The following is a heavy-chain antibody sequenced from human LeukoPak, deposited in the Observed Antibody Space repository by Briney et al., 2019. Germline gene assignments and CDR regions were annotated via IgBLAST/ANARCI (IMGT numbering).Heavy chain of an antibody. Sequence: GGSLRLSCAASGFTVSSNYMSWVRQAPGKGLEWVSVIYSGGSTYYADSVKGRFTISRDNSKNTLYLQMNSLRAEDTAVYYCARDTWAYYMDVWGKGTTVTISS. CDR3: ARDTWAYYMDV. J-gene: IGHJ6*03. V-gene: IGHV3-53*01. CDR2: IYSGGST. CDR1: GFTVSSNY. D-gene: IGHD2/OR15-2a*01.